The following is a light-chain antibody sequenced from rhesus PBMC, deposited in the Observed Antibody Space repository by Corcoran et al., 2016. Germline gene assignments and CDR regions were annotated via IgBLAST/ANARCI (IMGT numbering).Light chain of an antibody. CDR1: QSVSSS. J-gene: IGKJ4*01. CDR3: LQHSNWPLT. Sequence: EIVMTQSPATLSLSPGERATLSCRASQSVSSSLAWYQQKPGQAPRLLIFGASSRATGNPDRVSGSGSGTAFTRTISSLEPEDVAVYYCLQHSNWPLTFGGGTKVELK. V-gene: IGKV3-24*01. CDR2: GAS.